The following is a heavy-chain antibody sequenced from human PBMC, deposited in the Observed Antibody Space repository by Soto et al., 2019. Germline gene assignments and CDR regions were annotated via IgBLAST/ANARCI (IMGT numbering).Heavy chain of an antibody. D-gene: IGHD4-17*01. J-gene: IGHJ3*02. Sequence: EVQLVESGGGLVQPGGSLRLSCAASGFTFSSYWMSWVRQAPGKGLEWVANIKQDGSEKYYVDSVKGRFTISRDNAKNSLYLQMNSLRAEDTAVYYCARDQDYGDYDLAFDIWGQGTMVTVSS. CDR2: IKQDGSEK. CDR1: GFTFSSYW. CDR3: ARDQDYGDYDLAFDI. V-gene: IGHV3-7*01.